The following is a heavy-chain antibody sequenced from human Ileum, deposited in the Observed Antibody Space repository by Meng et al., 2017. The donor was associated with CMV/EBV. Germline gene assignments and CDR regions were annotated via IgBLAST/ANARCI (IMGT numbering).Heavy chain of an antibody. J-gene: IGHJ4*02. V-gene: IGHV3-30*09. D-gene: IGHD6-19*01. CDR2: ISSDGSNK. Sequence: GGSLRLSCVAAGFTFSSSAMHWVRQAPGKGLEWVAVISSDGSNKYYAESVKGRVAISRDNSKDTLYLQMNSLRVEDTAVYYCARGRGSGQVDYWGQGTLVTVSS. CDR1: GFTFSSSA. CDR3: ARGRGSGQVDY.